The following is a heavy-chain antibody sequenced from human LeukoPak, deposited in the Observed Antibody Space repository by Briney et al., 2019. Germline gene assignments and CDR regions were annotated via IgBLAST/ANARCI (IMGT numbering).Heavy chain of an antibody. CDR3: AKDAGNYYYYMDV. J-gene: IGHJ6*03. V-gene: IGHV1-69*05. CDR1: GGTFSSYA. CDR2: IIPIFGTA. Sequence: SVKVSCKASGGTFSSYAISWVRQAPGQGLGWMGGIIPIFGTANYAQKFQGRVTITTDESTSTAYMELSSLRSEDTAVYYCAKDAGNYYYYMDVWGKGTTVTVSS.